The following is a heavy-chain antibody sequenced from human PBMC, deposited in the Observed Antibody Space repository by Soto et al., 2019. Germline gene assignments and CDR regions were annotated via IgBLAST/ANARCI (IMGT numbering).Heavy chain of an antibody. V-gene: IGHV3-11*01. CDR3: VRPYYSSSWFPFDR. J-gene: IGHJ4*02. CDR1: GFAFGGYY. Sequence: GGSLRLSCTGSGFAFGGYYMSWIRQAPGKGLEWVSYIDSGDGNTYYTDSVKGRFTISRDNAKKTVYLQMSSLRVEDTALYYCVRPYYSSSWFPFDRWGQGTLVPVSS. CDR2: IDSGDGNT. D-gene: IGHD6-13*01.